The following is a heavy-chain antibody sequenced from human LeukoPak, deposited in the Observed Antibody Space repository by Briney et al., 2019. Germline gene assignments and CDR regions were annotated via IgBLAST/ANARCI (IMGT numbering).Heavy chain of an antibody. V-gene: IGHV1-18*01. CDR1: GYTFTSYG. Sequence: ASVKVSCKASGYTFTSYGISWVRQAPGQGLEWMGWISAYNGNTNYAQKLQGRVTMTTDTSTSTAYMELRSLRSDDTAVYYCARENYDFWSGVPRGTFDIWGQGTMVTVSS. CDR2: ISAYNGNT. J-gene: IGHJ3*02. D-gene: IGHD3-3*01. CDR3: ARENYDFWSGVPRGTFDI.